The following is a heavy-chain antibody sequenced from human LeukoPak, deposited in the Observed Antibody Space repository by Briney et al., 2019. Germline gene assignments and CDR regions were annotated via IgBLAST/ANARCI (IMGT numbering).Heavy chain of an antibody. D-gene: IGHD6-19*01. CDR1: GGSISSYY. CDR2: IYYSGST. Sequence: PSETLSLTCTVSGGSISSYYWSWIRQPPGKGRKWIGYIYYSGSTNYNPSLKSRVTISVDTSKNQFSLKLSSVTAADTAVYYCAGDGIAVADYYYYGMDVWGQGTTVTVSS. CDR3: AGDGIAVADYYYYGMDV. J-gene: IGHJ6*02. V-gene: IGHV4-59*01.